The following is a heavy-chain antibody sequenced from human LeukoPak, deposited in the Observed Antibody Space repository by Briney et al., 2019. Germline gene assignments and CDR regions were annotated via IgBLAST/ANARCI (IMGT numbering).Heavy chain of an antibody. V-gene: IGHV3-15*01. J-gene: IGHJ3*02. Sequence: PGGSLRLSCAASGFTLSNAWMSWVRQAPGKGLEWVGRIKTDGGTTDYAAPVKGRFTISRDDSKNTLYLQMNSLKTEDTAVYYCTTNDAFDIWGQGTMVTVSS. CDR2: IKTDGGTT. CDR1: GFTLSNAW. CDR3: TTNDAFDI.